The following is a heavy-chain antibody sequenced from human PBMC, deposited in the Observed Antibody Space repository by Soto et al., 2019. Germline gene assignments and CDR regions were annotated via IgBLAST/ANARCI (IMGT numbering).Heavy chain of an antibody. CDR3: AGRPEIHPR. CDR1: GGSTSSSDW. J-gene: IGHJ4*02. V-gene: IGHV4-4*02. Sequence: QVHLQESGPGLVKPSETLSLTCAISGGSTSSSDWWTWVRQPPGEGLEWIGEIHRDGVTNYNSSLKSPLPISLDQSRNQFSLSLTSVTAADAAVYFCAGRPEIHPRWGQGILVPVSS. CDR2: IHRDGVT. D-gene: IGHD1-26*01.